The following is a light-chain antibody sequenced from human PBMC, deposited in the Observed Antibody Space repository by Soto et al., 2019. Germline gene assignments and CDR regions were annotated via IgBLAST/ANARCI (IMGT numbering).Light chain of an antibody. CDR1: SSDVGGYNY. J-gene: IGLJ1*01. V-gene: IGLV2-14*01. CDR3: SSYTRSSTCV. CDR2: DVS. Sequence: QSALTQPASVSGSPGQSITISCTGTSSDVGGYNYVSWYQQHPGKAPKLMIYDVSNRPSGVSNRFSGSKSGNTASLTISGLQAEDEADYYCSSYTRSSTCVFGTGTKVTVL.